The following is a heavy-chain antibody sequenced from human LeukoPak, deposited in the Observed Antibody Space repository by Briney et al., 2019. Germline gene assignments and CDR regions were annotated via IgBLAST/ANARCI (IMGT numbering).Heavy chain of an antibody. J-gene: IGHJ5*02. Sequence: GGSLRLSCAASGFTFSSYSMNWVRQAPGKGLEWVSYISSSSSTIYYADSVKGRFTISRDNAKNSLYLQMNSLRDEDTAVYYCARDTNYYDSSGYYYRWFDPWGQGTLVTVSS. CDR2: ISSSSSTI. D-gene: IGHD3-22*01. CDR1: GFTFSSYS. CDR3: ARDTNYYDSSGYYYRWFDP. V-gene: IGHV3-48*02.